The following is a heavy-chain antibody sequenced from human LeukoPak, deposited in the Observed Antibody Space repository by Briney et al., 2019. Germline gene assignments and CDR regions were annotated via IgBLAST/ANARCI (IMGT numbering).Heavy chain of an antibody. D-gene: IGHD6-6*01. V-gene: IGHV3-23*01. CDR2: ISGSGGST. J-gene: IGHJ4*02. Sequence: GGSLRLSCAASGFTFSSYAMSWVRQAPGKGLEWVSAISGSGGSTYYADSVKGRFTISRDNAKNSLYLQMNSLRDEDTAVYYCATQNLVHRAYYFDFWGQGTLVTVSS. CDR3: ATQNLVHRAYYFDF. CDR1: GFTFSSYA.